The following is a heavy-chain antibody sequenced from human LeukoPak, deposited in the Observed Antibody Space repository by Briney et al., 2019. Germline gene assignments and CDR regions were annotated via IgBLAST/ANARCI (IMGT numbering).Heavy chain of an antibody. CDR3: AKDSATRDYFDY. CDR1: GFTFSSYG. J-gene: IGHJ4*02. CDR2: ISYDGSNK. Sequence: AGRSLRLSCAASGFTFSSYGMHWVRQATGKGLEWVAVISYDGSNKYYADSVKGRFTISRDNSKNTLYLQMNSLRAEDTAVYYCAKDSATRDYFDYWGQGTLVTVSS. V-gene: IGHV3-30*18. D-gene: IGHD1-26*01.